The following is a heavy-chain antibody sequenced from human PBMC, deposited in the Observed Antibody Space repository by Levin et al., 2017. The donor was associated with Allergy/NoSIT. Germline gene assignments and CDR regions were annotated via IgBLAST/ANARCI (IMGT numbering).Heavy chain of an antibody. CDR1: GFTFSSYA. J-gene: IGHJ4*02. CDR2: ISYDGSNK. D-gene: IGHD5-18*01. CDR3: ARDPPSNTAMVIDERTQIDY. V-gene: IGHV3-30-3*01. Sequence: PGGSLRLSCAASGFTFSSYAMHWVRQAPGKGLEWVAVISYDGSNKYYADSVKGRFTISRDNSKNTLYLQMNSLRAEDTAVYYCARDPPSNTAMVIDERTQIDYWGQGTLVTVSS.